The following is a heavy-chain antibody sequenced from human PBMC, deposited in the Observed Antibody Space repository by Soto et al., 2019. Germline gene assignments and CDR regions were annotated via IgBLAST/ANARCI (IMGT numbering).Heavy chain of an antibody. Sequence: GESLKISCKGSGYSFTSYWISWVRQMPGKGLEWMGRIDPSDSYTNYSPSFQGHVTISADKSISTAYLQWSSLKASDTAMYYCARQVVVAATQYYYYYYGMDVWGQGTTVTVYS. J-gene: IGHJ6*02. CDR1: GYSFTSYW. V-gene: IGHV5-10-1*01. CDR2: IDPSDSYT. D-gene: IGHD2-15*01. CDR3: ARQVVVAATQYYYYYYGMDV.